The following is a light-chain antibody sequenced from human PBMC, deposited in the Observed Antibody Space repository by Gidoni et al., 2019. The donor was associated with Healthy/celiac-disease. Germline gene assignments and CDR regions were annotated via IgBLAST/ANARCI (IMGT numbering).Light chain of an antibody. CDR1: SSDVGSYNL. CDR2: EGS. CDR3: CSYAGSSTYV. Sequence: QPGLSQPGSVPGYPGQSITISCTGTSSDVGSYNLVSWYQQHPGKAPKLMIYEGSKRPSGVSHRFSGSKSGNTASLTISGLQAEDEADYYCCSYAGSSTYVFGTGTKVTVL. V-gene: IGLV2-23*01. J-gene: IGLJ1*01.